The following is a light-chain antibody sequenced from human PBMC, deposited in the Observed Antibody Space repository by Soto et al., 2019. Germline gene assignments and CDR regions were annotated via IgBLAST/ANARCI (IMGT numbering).Light chain of an antibody. V-gene: IGKV3-20*01. CDR2: GAS. J-gene: IGKJ1*01. CDR1: QSVSSSY. Sequence: EIVMTRSPATLSVSPGEVAALSVMASQSVSSSYLAWYQQKPGQAPRLLIYGASNRATGIPDRFSGSGSGTDFTLTISRLETEDFAVYYCQQYGSSGTFGQGTKVDIK. CDR3: QQYGSSGT.